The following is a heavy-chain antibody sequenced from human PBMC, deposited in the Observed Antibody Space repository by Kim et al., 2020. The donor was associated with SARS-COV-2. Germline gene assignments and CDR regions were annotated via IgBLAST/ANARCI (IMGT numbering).Heavy chain of an antibody. J-gene: IGHJ6*02. CDR1: GFTFSSYS. CDR2: ISSSSSYI. V-gene: IGHV3-21*01. CDR3: ARECGYAGEDVLLWFGELWPHSGGMDV. D-gene: IGHD3-10*01. Sequence: GGSLRLSCAASGFTFSSYSMNWVRQAPGKGLEWVSSISSSSSYIYYADSVKGRFTISRDNAKNSLYLQMNSLRAEDTAVYYCARECGYAGEDVLLWFGELWPHSGGMDVWGQGTTVTVSS.